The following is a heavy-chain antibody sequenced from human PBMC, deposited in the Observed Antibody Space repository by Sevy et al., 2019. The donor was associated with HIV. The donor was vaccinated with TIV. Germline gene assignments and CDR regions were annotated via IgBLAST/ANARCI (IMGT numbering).Heavy chain of an antibody. V-gene: IGHV1-18*01. CDR1: GYTFTSYG. CDR2: ISTLNVNT. D-gene: IGHD2-2*01. J-gene: IGHJ4*02. Sequence: ASVKVSCKASGYTFTSYGISWVRQAPGQGLEWLGWISTLNVNTNNAQKFQGRVTMTRDTSTATASMELRGLRSDDTAVYYCARDDCSSLSCHGSLLYWGQGTLVTVSS. CDR3: ARDDCSSLSCHGSLLY.